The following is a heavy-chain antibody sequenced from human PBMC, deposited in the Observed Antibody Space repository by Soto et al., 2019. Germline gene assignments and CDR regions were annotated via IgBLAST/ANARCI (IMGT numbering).Heavy chain of an antibody. J-gene: IGHJ4*02. CDR3: ARNVPVTALGY. CDR2: PYSGGDT. D-gene: IGHD4-17*01. CDR1: GVTVGNNY. Sequence: EVRLVESGGGLVQPGGSLRLSCAASGVTVGNNYMSWVRQAPGKGLEWVSVPYSGGDTRYADSVKGRFTMSRDSTKNTVYLQMHSLRAEDTAVYFCARNVPVTALGYWGQGSLVTVSS. V-gene: IGHV3-66*01.